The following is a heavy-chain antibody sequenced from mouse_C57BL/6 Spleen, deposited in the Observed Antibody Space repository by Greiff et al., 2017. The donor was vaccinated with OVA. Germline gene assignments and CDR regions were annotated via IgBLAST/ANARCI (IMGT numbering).Heavy chain of an antibody. V-gene: IGHV3-1*01. Sequence: EVQLQQSGPGMVKPSQSLSLTCTVTGYSITSGYDWHWIRHFPGNKLEWMGYISYSGSTNYNPSLKSRISITHDTSKNHFFLKLNSVTTEDTATYYCARSSYGNYEGPFAYWGQGTLVTVSA. CDR2: ISYSGST. J-gene: IGHJ3*01. D-gene: IGHD2-10*01. CDR3: ARSSYGNYEGPFAY. CDR1: GYSITSGYD.